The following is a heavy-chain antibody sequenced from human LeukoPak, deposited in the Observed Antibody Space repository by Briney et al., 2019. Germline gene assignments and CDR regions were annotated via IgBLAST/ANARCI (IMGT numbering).Heavy chain of an antibody. Sequence: SETLSLTCTVSGGPINSYYWSWIRQPPGKGLEWIGYIYYSGSTNYNPSLKSRVAISVDTSKNQFSLELNSVTAADTAVYYCARRYYGSGTYNSYFFDYWGQGTQVTVSS. CDR1: GGPINSYY. D-gene: IGHD3-10*01. CDR3: ARRYYGSGTYNSYFFDY. J-gene: IGHJ4*02. V-gene: IGHV4-59*08. CDR2: IYYSGST.